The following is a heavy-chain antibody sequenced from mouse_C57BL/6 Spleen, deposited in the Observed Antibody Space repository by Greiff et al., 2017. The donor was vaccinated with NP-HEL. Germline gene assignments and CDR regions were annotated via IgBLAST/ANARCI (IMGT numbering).Heavy chain of an antibody. CDR1: GYTFTDYE. J-gene: IGHJ4*01. V-gene: IGHV1-15*01. D-gene: IGHD1-1*02. Sequence: VQRVESGAELVRPGASVTLSCKASGYTFTDYEMHWVKQTPVHGLEWIGAIDPETGGTAYNQKFKGKAILTADKSSSTAYMELRSLTSEDSAVYYCTRRWNRGAMDYWGQGTSVTVSS. CDR3: TRRWNRGAMDY. CDR2: IDPETGGT.